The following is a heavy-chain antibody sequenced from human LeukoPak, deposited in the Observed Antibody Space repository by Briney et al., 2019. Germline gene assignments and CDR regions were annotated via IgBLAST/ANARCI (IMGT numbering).Heavy chain of an antibody. CDR3: AKDQNCLSSSCPFDY. J-gene: IGHJ4*02. D-gene: IGHD6-13*01. V-gene: IGHV3-30*02. CDR1: GFTFSSYG. Sequence: GGSLRLSCAASGFTFSSYGMHWVRQAPGKGLEWVAFIRYDGSNKYYADSVKGRFTISRDNSKNTLYLQMNSLRAEDTAVYYCAKDQNCLSSSCPFDYWGQGTLVTVSS. CDR2: IRYDGSNK.